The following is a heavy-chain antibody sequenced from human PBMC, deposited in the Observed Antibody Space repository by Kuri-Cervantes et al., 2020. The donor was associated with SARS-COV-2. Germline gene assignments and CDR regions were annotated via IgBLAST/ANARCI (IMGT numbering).Heavy chain of an antibody. CDR3: AKEEKVLRFLEWLGGMDV. J-gene: IGHJ6*02. Sequence: GESLKISCAASGFTFSSYAMSWVRQAPGKGLEWVSAISGSGGSTYYADSVKGRFTISGDNSKNTLYLQMNSLRAEDTAVYYCAKEEKVLRFLEWLGGMDVWGQGTTVTVSS. CDR1: GFTFSSYA. V-gene: IGHV3-23*01. D-gene: IGHD3-3*01. CDR2: ISGSGGST.